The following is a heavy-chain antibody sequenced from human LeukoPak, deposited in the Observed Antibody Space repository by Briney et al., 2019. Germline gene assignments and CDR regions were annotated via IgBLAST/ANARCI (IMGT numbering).Heavy chain of an antibody. CDR1: GYSFTSYW. Sequence: GESLKISCKGSGYSFTSYWIGWVRQMPGKGLEWMGIIYPGDSDTRDSPSFQGQVTISADKSISTAYLQWSSLKASDTAMYYCARAPGYCSSTSCYWLYYFDYWGQGTLVTVSS. CDR3: ARAPGYCSSTSCYWLYYFDY. CDR2: IYPGDSDT. D-gene: IGHD2-2*01. J-gene: IGHJ4*02. V-gene: IGHV5-51*01.